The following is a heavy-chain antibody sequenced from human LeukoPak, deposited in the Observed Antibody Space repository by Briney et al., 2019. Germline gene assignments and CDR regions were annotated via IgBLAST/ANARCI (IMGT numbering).Heavy chain of an antibody. V-gene: IGHV1-8*01. CDR2: MNPNSGNT. CDR3: ARGGGSYYGRKNRPLKEFDY. Sequence: ASVKVSCKASGYTFTSYDINWVRQATGLGLEWMGWMNPNSGNTGYAQKFQGRVTMTRNTSISTAYMELSSLRSEDTAVYYCARGGGSYYGRKNRPLKEFDYWGQGTLVTVSS. D-gene: IGHD1-26*01. CDR1: GYTFTSYD. J-gene: IGHJ4*02.